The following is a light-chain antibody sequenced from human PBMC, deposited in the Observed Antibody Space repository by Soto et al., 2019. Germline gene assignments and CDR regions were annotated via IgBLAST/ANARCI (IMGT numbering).Light chain of an antibody. V-gene: IGLV1-40*01. CDR3: QSYDSSLSAFYV. CDR2: GNS. CDR1: SSNIGAGYD. J-gene: IGLJ1*01. Sequence: QSVLTQPPSVSRAPGQRVTISCTGSSSNIGAGYDVHWYQQLPGTAPKLLIYGNSNRPSGVPDRFSGSKSGTSASLAITGLQAEDEADYYCQSYDSSLSAFYVFGTGTKVTV.